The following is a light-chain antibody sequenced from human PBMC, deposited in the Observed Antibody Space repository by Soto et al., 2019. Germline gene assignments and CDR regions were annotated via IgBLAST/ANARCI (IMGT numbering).Light chain of an antibody. J-gene: IGLJ1*01. Sequence: QSVRTQPPSASGSPGQSVTISCTGTSSDVGACNYVSWYQQLPGKAPKLIIYEVSKRPSGVPDRFSGSKSGNTASLTVSGLQAEDDADYYCTSHAGTYRFLYVSVTGSQVT. V-gene: IGLV2-8*01. CDR3: TSHAGTYRFLYV. CDR1: SSDVGACNY. CDR2: EVS.